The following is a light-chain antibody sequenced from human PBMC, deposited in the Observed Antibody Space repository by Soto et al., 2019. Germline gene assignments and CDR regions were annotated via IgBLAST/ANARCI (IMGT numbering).Light chain of an antibody. CDR3: QQYYSTPRT. CDR1: QSVLYSPNNKNY. V-gene: IGKV4-1*01. J-gene: IGKJ1*01. CDR2: WAS. Sequence: DIVVTQSPDSLAASLGERATINCKSSQSVLYSPNNKNYLAWYQQKPRQPPKLLISWASTRESGVPDRFSGAGSGTDFPLTISGLQAEDVAVYYCQQYYSTPRTFGQGTRVEI.